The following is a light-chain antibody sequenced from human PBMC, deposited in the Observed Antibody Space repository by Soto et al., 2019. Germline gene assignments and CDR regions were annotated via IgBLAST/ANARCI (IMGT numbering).Light chain of an antibody. V-gene: IGKV3-20*01. CDR3: QQYNNWLGT. CDR1: QSVSSSY. CDR2: GAS. J-gene: IGKJ1*01. Sequence: EILLTQSPGTLSLSPGERATLSCRASQSVSSSYLAWYQQQHGKAPRLLIYGASSRATGIPERLSGSGYGTDLTITISSMKSEDFEVYYCQQYNNWLGTFGHGTKVDIK.